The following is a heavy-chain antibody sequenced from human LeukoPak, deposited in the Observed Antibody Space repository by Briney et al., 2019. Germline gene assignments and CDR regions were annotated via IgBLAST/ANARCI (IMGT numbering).Heavy chain of an antibody. Sequence: GGSLRLSCAASGFTFSSYAMSWVRQAPGKGLEWVSAISGSGGSTYYAESVKGRCTFSRDNSKNTLYLQMNSLRAEDTAVYYCTKDLRWSDYWGQGTLVTVSS. V-gene: IGHV3-23*01. J-gene: IGHJ4*02. CDR2: ISGSGGST. CDR1: GFTFSSYA. CDR3: TKDLRWSDY. D-gene: IGHD4-23*01.